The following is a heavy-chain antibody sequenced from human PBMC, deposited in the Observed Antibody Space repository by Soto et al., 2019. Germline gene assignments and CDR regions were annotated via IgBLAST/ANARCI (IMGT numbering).Heavy chain of an antibody. Sequence: ASVKVSCKASGYSFIDYYMHWVLQAPGQGFEWMGRISPKSGGTNYAQKFEGRVTMTWDTSLNTAYMELSSLISEDTAVYYCARPPGYISDWYYFDLWGQGTLVTVSS. CDR1: GYSFIDYY. D-gene: IGHD3-9*01. J-gene: IGHJ4*02. V-gene: IGHV1-2*02. CDR3: ARPPGYISDWYYFDL. CDR2: ISPKSGGT.